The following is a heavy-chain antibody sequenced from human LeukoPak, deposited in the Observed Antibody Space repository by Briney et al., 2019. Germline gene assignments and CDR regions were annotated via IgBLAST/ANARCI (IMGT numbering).Heavy chain of an antibody. CDR3: ARGVAVPGSQHFDS. J-gene: IGHJ4*02. CDR2: IYPSGST. Sequence: SETLSLTCTVSGGSISSYYWSWIRQPAGKGLEWIGRIYPSGSTNYNPSLKSRVTMSVDTSKNQFSLKLSSVTAADTAVYYCARGVAVPGSQHFDSWGQGTLVTVSS. V-gene: IGHV4-4*07. CDR1: GGSISSYY. D-gene: IGHD6-19*01.